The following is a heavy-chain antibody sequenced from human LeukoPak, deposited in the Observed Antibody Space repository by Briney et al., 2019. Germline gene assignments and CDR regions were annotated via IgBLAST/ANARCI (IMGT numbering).Heavy chain of an antibody. J-gene: IGHJ4*02. CDR1: GYTFTGYY. Sequence: ASVKVSCKASGYTFTGYYMHWVRQAPGQGLEWMGWINPNSGGTNYAQKFQGRVTMTRDTSISTAYMELSRLRSDDTAVYYCARGSSWYIDAWKRLIDYWGQGTLVTVSS. D-gene: IGHD6-13*01. V-gene: IGHV1-2*02. CDR3: ARGSSWYIDAWKRLIDY. CDR2: INPNSGGT.